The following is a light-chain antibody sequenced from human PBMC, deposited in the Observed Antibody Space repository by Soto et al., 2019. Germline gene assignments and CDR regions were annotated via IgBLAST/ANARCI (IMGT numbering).Light chain of an antibody. V-gene: IGKV1-39*01. J-gene: IGKJ1*01. CDR2: GAS. CDR3: QQGFSTPWT. Sequence: DIQMTQSPSSLSASVGDRVTITCRASQTISTFLNWYQQRPGKAPRLLIYGASTLQSGVPPRFNGSGSGTEFTLTIGSLQLEDFATSSCQQGFSTPWTFGQGTKVEIK. CDR1: QTISTF.